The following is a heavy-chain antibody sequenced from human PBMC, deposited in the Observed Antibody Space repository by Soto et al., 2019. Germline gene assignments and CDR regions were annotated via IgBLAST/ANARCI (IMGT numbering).Heavy chain of an antibody. CDR3: VRTSLVVAVATREDF. CDR1: GFSFSDYA. J-gene: IGHJ4*02. D-gene: IGHD2-15*01. CDR2: ISGTGDSA. V-gene: IGHV3-23*01. Sequence: GGSLRLSCAASGFSFSDYAISWVRQAPGMGLEWVSSISGTGDSAFYADSVKGRFTLSRDNSQNKLYLQMDSLTAEDTAVYYCVRTSLVVAVATREDFWGQGTLVTVSS.